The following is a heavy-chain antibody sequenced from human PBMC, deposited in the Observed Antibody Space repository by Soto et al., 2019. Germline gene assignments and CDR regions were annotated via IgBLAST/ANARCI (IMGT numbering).Heavy chain of an antibody. CDR2: INPSSGKT. CDR3: ARDQINFLLDY. J-gene: IGHJ4*02. CDR1: GYKFINYG. V-gene: IGHV1-18*04. D-gene: IGHD1-20*01. Sequence: GASVKVSCKTSGYKFINYGIGWVRQAPGQGLEWMGWINPSSGKTNYAKKFQGRVTLTTDTSTSSAYMEVRSLTSDDTAVYYCARDQINFLLDYWGQGSLVTVSS.